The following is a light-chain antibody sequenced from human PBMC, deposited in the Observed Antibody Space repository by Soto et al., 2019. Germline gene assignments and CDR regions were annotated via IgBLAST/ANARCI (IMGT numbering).Light chain of an antibody. J-gene: IGKJ4*01. CDR3: QQRSNWPLT. CDR2: DAS. V-gene: IGKV3-11*01. Sequence: EIVLTQSPATLSLSPGERATLSCRASQSVSSYLAWYQQKPGQAPRLVIYDASSRGTGIPARFSGSGSGTDFTLTISSLEPEDFAVYYCQQRSNWPLTFGGGTKVEIK. CDR1: QSVSSY.